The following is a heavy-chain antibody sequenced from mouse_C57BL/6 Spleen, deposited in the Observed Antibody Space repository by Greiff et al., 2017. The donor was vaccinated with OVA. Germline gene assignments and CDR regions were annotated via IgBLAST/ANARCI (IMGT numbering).Heavy chain of an antibody. CDR1: GYTFTSYW. V-gene: IGHV1-55*01. CDR2: IYPGSGST. J-gene: IGHJ3*01. CDR3: ARDYGNYEGFAD. D-gene: IGHD2-1*01. Sequence: QVQLQQPGAELVKPGASVKMSCKASGYTFTSYWITWVKQRPGQGLEWIGDIYPGSGSTNYNEKFKSKATLTVDTSSSTAYMQLSSLTSEDSAVEYCARDYGNYEGFADWGQGTLVTVSA.